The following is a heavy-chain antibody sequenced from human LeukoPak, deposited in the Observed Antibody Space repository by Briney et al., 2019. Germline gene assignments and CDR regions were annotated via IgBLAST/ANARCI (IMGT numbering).Heavy chain of an antibody. V-gene: IGHV4-59*01. Sequence: SETLSLTCTVSGGSISSYYWSWIRQPPGKGLEWIGYIYYSGSTNYNPSLKSRVTISVDTSKNQFSLKLSSVTAADTAVYYCARAARGSGGAFDIWGQGTMVTVSS. D-gene: IGHD6-19*01. CDR3: ARAARGSGGAFDI. CDR2: IYYSGST. CDR1: GGSISSYY. J-gene: IGHJ3*02.